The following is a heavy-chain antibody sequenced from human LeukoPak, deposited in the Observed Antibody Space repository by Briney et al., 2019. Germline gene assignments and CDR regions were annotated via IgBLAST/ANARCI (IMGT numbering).Heavy chain of an antibody. V-gene: IGHV3-7*05. CDR3: AREERDSVDY. J-gene: IGHJ4*02. CDR2: TKQDGSEK. CDR1: GFTFSNYR. Sequence: GGSLRLSCAASGFTFSNYRMSWVRQAPGKGLEWVANTKQDGSEKYYVDSVKGRFTISRDNAKNSLYLQMNSLRAEDTAVYYCAREERDSVDYWGQGTLVTVSS. D-gene: IGHD3-22*01.